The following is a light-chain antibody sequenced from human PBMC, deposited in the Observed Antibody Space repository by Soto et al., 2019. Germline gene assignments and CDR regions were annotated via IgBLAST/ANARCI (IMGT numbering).Light chain of an antibody. V-gene: IGKV3-11*01. CDR1: QSVRSS. J-gene: IGKJ1*01. CDR3: QQRSNWPGT. CDR2: DAS. Sequence: EIVLTQSPAALSLSPGDRATLSCRATQSVRSSLAWYLQQPGQAPRLLIYDASKRATGIPARFSGSGSGTDFTLTISSLEPKDFAVYYCQQRSNWPGTFGQGTKVDI.